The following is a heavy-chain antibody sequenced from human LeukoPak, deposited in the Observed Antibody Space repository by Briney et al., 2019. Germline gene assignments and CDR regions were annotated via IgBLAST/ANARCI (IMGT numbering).Heavy chain of an antibody. D-gene: IGHD3-3*01. V-gene: IGHV4-39*01. J-gene: IGHJ4*02. CDR2: IYYSGST. CDR1: GGSISSNSYY. Sequence: SETLSLTCTVSGGSISSNSYYWGWIRQPPGKGLEWIGSIYYSGSTCYNPSLKSRVTISVDTSKNQFSLKLNAVTAADTAVYYCATRYLEWLLDYWGQGTLVTVSS. CDR3: ATRYLEWLLDY.